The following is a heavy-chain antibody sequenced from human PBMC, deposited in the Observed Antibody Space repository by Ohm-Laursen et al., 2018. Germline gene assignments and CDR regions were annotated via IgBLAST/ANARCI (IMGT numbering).Heavy chain of an antibody. Sequence: SDTLSLTCTVSGGSISSYYWSWIRQPPGKGLEWIGYIYYSGSTYYNPSLKSRLTMSIDTSKNQFSLRLSSVTAADTAVYYCARSRTLDCWGQGTLVTVSS. D-gene: IGHD3/OR15-3a*01. CDR2: IYYSGST. CDR1: GGSISSYY. CDR3: ARSRTLDC. V-gene: IGHV4-59*07. J-gene: IGHJ4*02.